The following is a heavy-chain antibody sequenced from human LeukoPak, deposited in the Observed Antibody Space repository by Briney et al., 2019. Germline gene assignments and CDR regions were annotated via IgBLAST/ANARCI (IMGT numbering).Heavy chain of an antibody. CDR2: IYYSGST. J-gene: IGHJ5*02. V-gene: IGHV4-59*01. Sequence: PSETLSLTCTVSGGSISSYYWSWIRQPPGKGLEWIGYIYYSGSTNYNPSLKSRVTISVDTSKNQFSLKLSSVTAEDTAVYYCARDNGAQFDPWGQGTLVTVSS. CDR1: GGSISSYY. CDR3: ARDNGAQFDP.